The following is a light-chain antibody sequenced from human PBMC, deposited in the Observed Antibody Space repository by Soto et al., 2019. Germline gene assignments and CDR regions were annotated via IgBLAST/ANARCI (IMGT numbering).Light chain of an antibody. Sequence: MTQWAYSVYVSTERRDTLSCRASQSVSDNLAWYQQKPGQGPRLLVYRASTRTLGIPARFSGSGSGTAFTRTSSSLPSADFAVYYCQQYNSWPITFGQGTRLEIK. CDR2: RAS. V-gene: IGKV3-15*01. J-gene: IGKJ5*01. CDR3: QQYNSWPIT. CDR1: QSVSDN.